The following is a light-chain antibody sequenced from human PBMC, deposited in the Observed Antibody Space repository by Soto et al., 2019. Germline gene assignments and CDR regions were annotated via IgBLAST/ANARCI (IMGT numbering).Light chain of an antibody. CDR1: SSDVGVYNY. CDR2: DVS. V-gene: IGLV2-11*01. J-gene: IGLJ1*01. CDR3: CSYAGSYTFV. Sequence: QSVLTQPRSVSGSPGQSVTISCTGTSSDVGVYNYVSWYQQYPGKAPKIMIYDVSKRPSGVPDRFSGSKSDNTASLTTSGLQAEDEADYYCCSYAGSYTFVFGIGTKV.